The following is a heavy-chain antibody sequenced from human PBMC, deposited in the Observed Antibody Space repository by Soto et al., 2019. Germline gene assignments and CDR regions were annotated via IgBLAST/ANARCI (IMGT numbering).Heavy chain of an antibody. V-gene: IGHV4-34*01. Sequence: QVQLQQWGAGLLKPSETLSLTCAVYGGSFSGYYWSWIRQPPGKGLEWIGEIKHSGSTNYNPSLKSRVNISVDTSKNQFSLKLSSVTAADTAVYYCARDVVRSSSWYDRFDPWGQGTLVTVSS. CDR3: ARDVVRSSSWYDRFDP. D-gene: IGHD6-13*01. J-gene: IGHJ5*02. CDR2: IKHSGST. CDR1: GGSFSGYY.